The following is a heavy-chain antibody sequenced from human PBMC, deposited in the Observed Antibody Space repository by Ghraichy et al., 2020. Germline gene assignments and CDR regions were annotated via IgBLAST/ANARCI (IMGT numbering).Heavy chain of an antibody. CDR1: GFTFSSYS. CDR2: ISSSSSYI. D-gene: IGHD6-19*01. J-gene: IGHJ4*02. V-gene: IGHV3-21*01. Sequence: GGSLRLSCAASGFTFSSYSMNWVRQAPGKGLEWVSSISSSSSYIYYADSVKGRFTISRDNAKNSLYLQMNSLRAEDTAVYYCARARYSSGLSPWAWGQGTLVTVSS. CDR3: ARARYSSGLSPWA.